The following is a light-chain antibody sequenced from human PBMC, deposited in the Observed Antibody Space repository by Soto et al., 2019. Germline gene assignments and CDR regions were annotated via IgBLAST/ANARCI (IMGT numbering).Light chain of an antibody. J-gene: IGKJ2*01. CDR3: QQYDSSSPYT. CDR2: KAS. V-gene: IGKV1-5*03. Sequence: DIQMTQSPSALSASVGDRVTITCRASQSINSWLAWYQQRPGKAPELLIYKASSLVTGVPSRFSGSGSGTEFTLTISSLQTDDLAAYYCQQYDSSSPYTFGQGTKLEIK. CDR1: QSINSW.